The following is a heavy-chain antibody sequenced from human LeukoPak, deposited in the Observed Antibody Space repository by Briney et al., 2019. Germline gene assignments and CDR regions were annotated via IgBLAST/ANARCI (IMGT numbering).Heavy chain of an antibody. Sequence: GESLKISCKGLGYSFSSYWNAWVRQRPGKDPEWMGIIYPGGSETRYDPSFQGQVTISADSSTSTAYLQWSSLRASDTAMYYCARENRDGYNQNFDHWGQGTLVTVSS. CDR2: IYPGGSET. V-gene: IGHV5-51*01. J-gene: IGHJ4*02. CDR1: GYSFSSYW. D-gene: IGHD5-24*01. CDR3: ARENRDGYNQNFDH.